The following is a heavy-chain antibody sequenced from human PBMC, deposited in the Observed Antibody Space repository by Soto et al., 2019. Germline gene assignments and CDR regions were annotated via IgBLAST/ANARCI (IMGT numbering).Heavy chain of an antibody. CDR3: TTALWSGYYFYNCYYMDV. CDR1: GVTFSNAW. D-gene: IGHD3-3*01. CDR2: IKSNTDGGTT. V-gene: IGHV3-15*01. J-gene: IGHJ6*03. Sequence: EVQLVESGGGLVKPGGSLRLACAASGVTFSNAWMSWVRQAPGKGLEWVGRIKSNTDGGTTDYAAPVKGRFTISREDSKNTLNLQMNSMKTEDTAVYYCTTALWSGYYFYNCYYMDVWGKGTTLTVSS.